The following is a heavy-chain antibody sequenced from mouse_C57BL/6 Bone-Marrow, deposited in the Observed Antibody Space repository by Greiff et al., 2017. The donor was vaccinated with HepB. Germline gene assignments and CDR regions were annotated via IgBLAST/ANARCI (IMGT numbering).Heavy chain of an antibody. CDR2: IYPGDGDT. J-gene: IGHJ3*01. CDR1: GYAFSSSW. V-gene: IGHV1-82*01. CDR3: ARAYYYGSPWFAY. D-gene: IGHD1-1*01. Sequence: QVQLKESGPELVKPGASVKISCKASGYAFSSSWMNWVKQRPGKGLEWIGRIYPGDGDTNYNGKFKGKATLTADKSSSTAYMQLSSLTSEDSAVYFCARAYYYGSPWFAYWGQGTLVTVSA.